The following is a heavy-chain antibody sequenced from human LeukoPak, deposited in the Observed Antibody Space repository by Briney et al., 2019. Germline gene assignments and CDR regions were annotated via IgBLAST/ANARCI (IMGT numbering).Heavy chain of an antibody. Sequence: PGGSLRLSCAASGFTFSSYGMHWVRQAPGKGLEWVAVISYDGSNKYYADSVKGRFTISRDNSKNTLSLQMNSLRAEDTAVYYCAKEFGYCSSTSCHPYYYYYGMDVWGQGTTVTVSS. CDR1: GFTFSSYG. J-gene: IGHJ6*02. CDR3: AKEFGYCSSTSCHPYYYYYGMDV. D-gene: IGHD2-2*03. CDR2: ISYDGSNK. V-gene: IGHV3-30*18.